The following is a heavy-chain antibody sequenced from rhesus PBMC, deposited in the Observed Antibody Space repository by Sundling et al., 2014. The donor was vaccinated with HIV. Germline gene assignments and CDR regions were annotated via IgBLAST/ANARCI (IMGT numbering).Heavy chain of an antibody. CDR2: IYGSSTTT. Sequence: QVQLQESGPGLVKPSETLSLTCAVSGDSINDTYYWAWIRQSPGMGLEWIGDIYGSSTTTNYNPSLKSRVTISKDTSKNQFSLKLSSVTAADTAVYYCARDLAGTLIWGQGVLVTVSS. CDR1: GDSINDTYY. V-gene: IGHV4S10*01. J-gene: IGHJ4*01. CDR3: ARDLAGTLI. D-gene: IGHD5-24*01.